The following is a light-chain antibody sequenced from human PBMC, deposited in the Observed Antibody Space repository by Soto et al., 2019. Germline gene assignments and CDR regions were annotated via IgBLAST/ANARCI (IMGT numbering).Light chain of an antibody. CDR2: DVS. CDR3: SSYTCSSTYVV. Sequence: QSALTQPASVSGSPGQSITISCTGTSSDVGGYNYVSWYQQHPGKAPKLMIYDVSNRPSGVSNRFSGSKSGNTASLTISGLQAEDEADYYCSSYTCSSTYVVFGGGTKRTVL. J-gene: IGLJ2*01. CDR1: SSDVGGYNY. V-gene: IGLV2-14*01.